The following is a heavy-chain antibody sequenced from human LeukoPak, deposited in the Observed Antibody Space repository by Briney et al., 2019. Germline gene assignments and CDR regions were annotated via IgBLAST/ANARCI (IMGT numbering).Heavy chain of an antibody. CDR2: ISGGGGST. CDR3: ANDKRGGPYGVDY. V-gene: IGHV3-23*01. J-gene: IGHJ4*02. Sequence: PGGSLRLSCAASGFAFSSYAMSWVRQTPGKGLEWVSAISGGGGSTYYADSVKGRFTISRDNSKNTLYLQMNSLRAEDTAVYYCANDKRGGPYGVDYWGQGTLVTVSS. CDR1: GFAFSSYA. D-gene: IGHD2-8*01.